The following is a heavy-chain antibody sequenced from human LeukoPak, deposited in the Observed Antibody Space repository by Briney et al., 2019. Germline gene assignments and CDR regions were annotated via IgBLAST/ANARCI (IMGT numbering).Heavy chain of an antibody. J-gene: IGHJ4*02. CDR2: IYYSGST. V-gene: IGHV4-30-4*01. D-gene: IGHD2-15*01. CDR3: ARYYCSAANCPGIDY. Sequence: SETLSLTCTVSGGSISNGDYYWTWIRQPPGKGLEWIGYIYYSGSTYYNPSLKSRLTISLDTSKNQFSLRLSSVTAADTAVYYCARYYCSAANCPGIDYWGQGTLVTVSS. CDR1: GGSISNGDYY.